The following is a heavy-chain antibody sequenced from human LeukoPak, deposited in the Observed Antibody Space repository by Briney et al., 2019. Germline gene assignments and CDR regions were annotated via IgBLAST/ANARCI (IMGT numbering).Heavy chain of an antibody. CDR1: GFAFNNAW. D-gene: IGHD4-11*01. CDR3: ARLASTVTSPLDY. V-gene: IGHV3-30*03. Sequence: GGSLRLSCAASGFAFNNAWMSWVRQAPGKGLEWVALIPWHGNNPYYADSVQGRFTISRDSSRNTLYLQMNSLRTEDTAEYYCARLASTVTSPLDYWGQGTLVTVSS. CDR2: IPWHGNNP. J-gene: IGHJ4*02.